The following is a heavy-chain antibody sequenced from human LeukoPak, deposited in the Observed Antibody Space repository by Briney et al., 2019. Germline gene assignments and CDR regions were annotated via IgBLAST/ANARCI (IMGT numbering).Heavy chain of an antibody. CDR3: ARLSSGYYYGTDAFDI. Sequence: ASVKVSCKASGYTFAGYYMHWVRQAPGQGLEWMGWINPNSGGTNYAQKFQGRVTMTRDTSISTAYMELSRLRSDDTAVYYCARLSSGYYYGTDAFDIWGQGTMVTVSS. V-gene: IGHV1-2*02. CDR1: GYTFAGYY. CDR2: INPNSGGT. D-gene: IGHD3-22*01. J-gene: IGHJ3*02.